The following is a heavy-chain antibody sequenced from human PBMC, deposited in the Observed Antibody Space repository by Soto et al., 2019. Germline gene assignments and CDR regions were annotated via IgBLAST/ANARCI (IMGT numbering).Heavy chain of an antibody. CDR1: GFSFSSYV. J-gene: IGHJ4*01. D-gene: IGHD3-22*01. V-gene: IGHV3-23*01. CDR3: AKGEPSGYYYFDF. Sequence: GGSLRLSCVASGFSFSSYVMSWVRQAPGMGLEWVAGITVSGDTTRYADSVMGRFTISRDSSKNTLYLEMNTLRAGDTAIYYCAKGEPSGYYYFDFWGHGTMVTVSS. CDR2: ITVSGDTT.